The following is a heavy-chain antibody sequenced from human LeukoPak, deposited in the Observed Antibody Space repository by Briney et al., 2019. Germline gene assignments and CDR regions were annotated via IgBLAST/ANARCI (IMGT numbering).Heavy chain of an antibody. D-gene: IGHD6-19*01. J-gene: IGHJ3*02. CDR3: ARDYSSGPDPHAFDI. CDR2: ISYDGSNK. V-gene: IGHV3-30-3*01. Sequence: GGSLRLSCAASGFTFSSYAMHWVRQAPCKGLEWVAVISYDGSNKYYADSVKGRFTISRDNSNNTLYLQLNSLRGEDTAVYSCARDYSSGPDPHAFDIWGQGTMVTVSS. CDR1: GFTFSSYA.